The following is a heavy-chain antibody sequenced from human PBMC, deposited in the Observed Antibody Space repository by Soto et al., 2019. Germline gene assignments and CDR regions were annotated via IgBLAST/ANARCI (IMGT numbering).Heavy chain of an antibody. V-gene: IGHV4-31*03. D-gene: IGHD2-15*01. J-gene: IGHJ4*02. Sequence: QVQLQESGPGLVKPSQTLSLTCTVSGGSLSSGGYYWTWIRQHPKKGLEWIGNIHYSGSTSDNPSIRSRVTIPVDTSKNQFSLKLNSVTAADPAVYYCAAVGQGWYFDYWGQGTLVTVSS. CDR1: GGSLSSGGYY. CDR2: IHYSGST. CDR3: AAVGQGWYFDY.